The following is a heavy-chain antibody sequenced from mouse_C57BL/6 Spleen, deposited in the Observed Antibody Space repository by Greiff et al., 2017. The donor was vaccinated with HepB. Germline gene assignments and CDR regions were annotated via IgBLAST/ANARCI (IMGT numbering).Heavy chain of an antibody. CDR3: ARRTGLRPWFAY. Sequence: EVQLQQSGPELVKPGASVKIPCKASGYTFTDYNMDWVKQSHGKSLEWIGDINPNIGGTIYNQKFKGKATLTVDKSSSTAYMELRSLTSEDTAVYYCARRTGLRPWFAYWGQGTLVTVSA. J-gene: IGHJ3*01. CDR1: GYTFTDYN. V-gene: IGHV1-18*01. CDR2: INPNIGGT. D-gene: IGHD2-4*01.